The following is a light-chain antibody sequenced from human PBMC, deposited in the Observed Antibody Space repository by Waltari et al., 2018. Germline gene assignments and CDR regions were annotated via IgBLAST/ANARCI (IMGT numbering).Light chain of an antibody. Sequence: DIQMTQSPSTLSASIGDRVTITCRASQRITIWLASYQQKPGKAPKRLIYKASTLEGCVPSRFSGSGSGTEFTLTISSLQPDDFATYHCQQYNSYPYTFGQGTKLEIK. J-gene: IGKJ2*01. CDR2: KAS. CDR1: QRITIW. CDR3: QQYNSYPYT. V-gene: IGKV1-5*03.